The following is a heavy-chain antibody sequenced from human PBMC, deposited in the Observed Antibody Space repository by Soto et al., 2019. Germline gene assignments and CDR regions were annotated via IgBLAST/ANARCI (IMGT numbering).Heavy chain of an antibody. D-gene: IGHD5-12*01. V-gene: IGHV1-18*01. Sequence: QVQVVQSGAEAKKPGASVKVSCKASGYTFTSYGISWVRQAPGQGLEWMGWISGYNGNTNYAQKVQGRVTMTTDTSTSTAHMELRSLRSDDTAVYYCARASGFRVGDMDYWGQGTLVTVSS. CDR3: ARASGFRVGDMDY. CDR1: GYTFTSYG. J-gene: IGHJ4*02. CDR2: ISGYNGNT.